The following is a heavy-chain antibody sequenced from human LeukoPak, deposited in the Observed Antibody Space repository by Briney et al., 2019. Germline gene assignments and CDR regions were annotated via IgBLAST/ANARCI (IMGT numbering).Heavy chain of an antibody. CDR2: VYYSGST. V-gene: IGHV4-38-2*02. CDR3: TTDENDYVWGSYRA. Sequence: SETLSLTCTVSGYSISSGYYWGWIRQSPGKGLEWIGSVYYSGSTYCNPSLKSRVTISVDTSKNQFSLKLSSVTAADTAVYYCTTDENDYVWGSYRAWGQGTLVTVSS. D-gene: IGHD3-16*02. J-gene: IGHJ5*02. CDR1: GYSISSGYY.